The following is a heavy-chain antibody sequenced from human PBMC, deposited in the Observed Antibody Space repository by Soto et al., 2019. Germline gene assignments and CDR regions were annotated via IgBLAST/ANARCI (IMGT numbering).Heavy chain of an antibody. CDR1: GGTFSSYT. Sequence: QVQLVQSGAEVKKPGSSVKVSCKASGGTFSSYTISWVRQAPGQGLEWMGRIIPILGIANYAQKFQGRVTITADKSTSTAYMELSSLRSEDTAVHYCARDVPGTYYYYGMDVWGQGTTVTVSS. D-gene: IGHD1-7*01. V-gene: IGHV1-69*08. CDR2: IIPILGIA. CDR3: ARDVPGTYYYYGMDV. J-gene: IGHJ6*02.